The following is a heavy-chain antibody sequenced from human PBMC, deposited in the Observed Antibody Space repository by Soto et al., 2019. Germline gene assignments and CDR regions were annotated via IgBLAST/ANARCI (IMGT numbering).Heavy chain of an antibody. CDR3: ARAGETYYDILTGYSWFDP. J-gene: IGHJ5*02. CDR2: IYYSENT. D-gene: IGHD3-9*01. V-gene: IGHV4-30-4*01. CDR1: GVSISSGDYY. Sequence: SETLSLTCTVSGVSISSGDYYWSWIRQPPGKGLEWIGYIYYSENTYSNPSLKSRVAISGDTSKNQFSLKLSSVTAADTAVYYCARAGETYYDILTGYSWFDPWGQGTLVTVSS.